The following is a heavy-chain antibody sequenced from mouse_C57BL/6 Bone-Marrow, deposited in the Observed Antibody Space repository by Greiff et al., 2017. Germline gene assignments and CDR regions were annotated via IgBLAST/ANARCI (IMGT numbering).Heavy chain of an antibody. CDR2: IHPNSGST. Sequence: QVQLQQPGAELVKPGASVKLSCKASGYTFTSYWMHWVKQRPGQGLEWIGMIHPNSGSTNYNEKFKSKATLTVDKSSSTAYMQLSSLTSEDSAVYYCARIFDGYYLFYWGRGTSVTVSS. V-gene: IGHV1-64*01. J-gene: IGHJ4*01. CDR3: ARIFDGYYLFY. CDR1: GYTFTSYW. D-gene: IGHD2-3*01.